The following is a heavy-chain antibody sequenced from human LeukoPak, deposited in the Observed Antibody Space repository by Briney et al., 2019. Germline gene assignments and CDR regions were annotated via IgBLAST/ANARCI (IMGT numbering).Heavy chain of an antibody. D-gene: IGHD3-3*01. CDR2: INHSGST. Sequence: PSETLSLTCAVYGGSFSGYYWSWIRQPPGKGLEWIGEINHSGSTNYNPSLKSRVTISVDTSKNQFSLKLSSVTAADTAVYYCARGGKRFLSNWFDPSGQGTLVTVS. J-gene: IGHJ5*02. CDR1: GGSFSGYY. CDR3: ARGGKRFLSNWFDP. V-gene: IGHV4-34*01.